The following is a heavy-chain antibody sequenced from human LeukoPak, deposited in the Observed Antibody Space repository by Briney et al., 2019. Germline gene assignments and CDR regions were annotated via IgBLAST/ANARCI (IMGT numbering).Heavy chain of an antibody. D-gene: IGHD2-2*01. V-gene: IGHV3-30-3*01. J-gene: IGHJ3*02. CDR1: GFTFSSYA. CDR2: ISYDGSNK. CDR3: ARYAGGSSAFDI. Sequence: GGSLRLSCAASGFTFSSYAMHWVRQAPGKGLEWVAVISYDGSNKYYADSVKGRFTISRDNSKNTLYLQMNSLRAEDTAVYYCARYAGGSSAFDIWGQGTMVTVSS.